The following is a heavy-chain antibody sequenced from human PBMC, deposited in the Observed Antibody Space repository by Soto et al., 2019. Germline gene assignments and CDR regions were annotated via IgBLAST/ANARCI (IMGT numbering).Heavy chain of an antibody. CDR1: GFTFSSYA. D-gene: IGHD3-22*01. CDR3: AKGAEDTYYYDSSGYYFGSRDAFDI. Sequence: HPGGSLRLSCAASGFTFSSYAMSWVRQAPGKGLEWVSAISGSGGSTYYADSVKGRFTISRDNSKNTLYLQMNSLRAEDTAVYYCAKGAEDTYYYDSSGYYFGSRDAFDIWGQGTMVTVSS. CDR2: ISGSGGST. J-gene: IGHJ3*02. V-gene: IGHV3-23*01.